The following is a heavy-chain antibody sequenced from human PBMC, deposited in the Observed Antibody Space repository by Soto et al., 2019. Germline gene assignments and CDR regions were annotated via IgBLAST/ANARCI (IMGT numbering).Heavy chain of an antibody. CDR3: ARDAITQGDYDWQY. CDR2: ISNDGSDK. V-gene: IGHV3-30-3*01. CDR1: GFTFISYA. J-gene: IGHJ4*02. D-gene: IGHD3-9*01. Sequence: QVQLVESGGGVVQPGRSLRLSCAASGFTFISYAMHWVRQAPGKGLGWVAVISNDGSDKYYADSVKGRYTISRDNSKNTLYLQMNSLRAEDTGVYYCARDAITQGDYDWQYWGQGTLVTVSS.